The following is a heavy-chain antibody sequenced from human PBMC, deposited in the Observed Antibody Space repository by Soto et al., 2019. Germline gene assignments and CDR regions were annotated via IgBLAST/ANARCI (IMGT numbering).Heavy chain of an antibody. D-gene: IGHD6-6*01. CDR2: MSSDGASK. J-gene: IGHJ5*02. V-gene: IGHV3-30*18. Sequence: GGSLRLSCAASGLTFTSYAMHWVRQTPGKGLEWVAVMSSDGASKYYADSVKGRFTISRDNSKYTLYLQMNSLRGDDSAVYYCAKVGTSSLRDWFDPWGQGTLVTVSS. CDR1: GLTFTSYA. CDR3: AKVGTSSLRDWFDP.